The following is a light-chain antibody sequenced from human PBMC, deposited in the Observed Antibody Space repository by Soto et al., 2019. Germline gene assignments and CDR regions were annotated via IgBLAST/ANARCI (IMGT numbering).Light chain of an antibody. Sequence: IHMTQAPSSLCASLGDRVTITCGASQSISIWLAWYQQKPGKAPKLLIYDASSLESGVPSRFSGSGSGTEFTLTISSLQPDDFATYYCQQYNSYSPLTFGGGTKVDIK. CDR2: DAS. J-gene: IGKJ4*01. CDR1: QSISIW. V-gene: IGKV1-5*01. CDR3: QQYNSYSPLT.